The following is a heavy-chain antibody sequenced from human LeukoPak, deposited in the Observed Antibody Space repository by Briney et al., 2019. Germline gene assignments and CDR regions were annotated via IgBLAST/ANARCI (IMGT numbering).Heavy chain of an antibody. CDR2: IYYSGST. CDR1: GGSISSSSYY. CDR3: ARERRGYSYGWRWFDP. V-gene: IGHV4-39*07. D-gene: IGHD5-18*01. Sequence: SETLSLTCTVSGGSISSSSYYWGWIRQPPGKGLEWIGSIYYSGSTYYNPSLKSRVTISVDTSKNQFSLKLSSVTAADTAVYYCARERRGYSYGWRWFDPWGQGTLVTVSS. J-gene: IGHJ5*02.